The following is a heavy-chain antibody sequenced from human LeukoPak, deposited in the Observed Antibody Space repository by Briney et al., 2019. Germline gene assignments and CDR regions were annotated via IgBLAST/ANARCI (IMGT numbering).Heavy chain of an antibody. CDR3: SREYLLPGAFDV. D-gene: IGHD2-8*01. CDR1: GYSINSGYY. J-gene: IGHJ3*01. CDR2: MYHNGAT. V-gene: IGHV4-38-2*02. Sequence: PSETLSLTCTVSGYSINSGYYWGWVRQPPGKGLEWIAGMYHNGATYYNASLKSRLTMSIDTSKNQFSLKLTSVTAADTAVCFCSREYLLPGAFDVWGQGTMVTVSS.